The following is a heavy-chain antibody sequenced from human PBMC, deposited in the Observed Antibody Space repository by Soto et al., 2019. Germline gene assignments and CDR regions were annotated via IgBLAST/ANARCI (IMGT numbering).Heavy chain of an antibody. CDR1: GGTFSSYA. Sequence: GASVKVSCKASGGTFSSYAISWVRQAPGQGLEWMGGIIPIFGTANYAQKFQGRVTITADESTSTAYMELSSLRSEDTAVYYCASDVTHDFCRGYTSNGMDVCGQGTTVTVSS. J-gene: IGHJ6*02. V-gene: IGHV1-69*13. D-gene: IGHD3-3*01. CDR3: ASDVTHDFCRGYTSNGMDV. CDR2: IIPIFGTA.